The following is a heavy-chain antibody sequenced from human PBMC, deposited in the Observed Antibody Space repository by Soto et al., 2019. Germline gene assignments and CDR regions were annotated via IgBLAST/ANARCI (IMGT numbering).Heavy chain of an antibody. CDR1: GYTFTTYG. D-gene: IGHD6-19*01. CDR3: ARDPVAGTYFDY. Sequence: QVQLVQSGAEVKKPGASVKVSCKASGYTFTTYGISWVRQAPGQGLEWMGWINGYNGNTNYAQKLQCRVTMTTDTXXXXXYXXXXSXXXXXTAVYYCARDPVAGTYFDYWGQGTLVTVSS. J-gene: IGHJ4*02. CDR2: INGYNGNT. V-gene: IGHV1-18*01.